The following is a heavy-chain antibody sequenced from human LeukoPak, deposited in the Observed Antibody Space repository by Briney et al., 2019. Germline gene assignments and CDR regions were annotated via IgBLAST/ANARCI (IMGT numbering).Heavy chain of an antibody. V-gene: IGHV4-34*01. CDR2: INHSGST. J-gene: IGHJ6*03. CDR1: SGSFTGYY. CDR3: ARESSLPYMDV. Sequence: PSETLSLTCAVYSGSFTGYYWSWIRQPPGKGLEWIGEINHSGSTNYNPSLKSRLTMSVDTSKNQFSLRLSSVTAADTAVYYCARESSLPYMDVWGKGTTVTVSS.